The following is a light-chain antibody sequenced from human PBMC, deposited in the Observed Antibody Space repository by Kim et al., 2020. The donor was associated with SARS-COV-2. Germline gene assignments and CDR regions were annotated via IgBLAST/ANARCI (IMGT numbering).Light chain of an antibody. CDR1: NSRGYA. CDR2: TDA. CDR3: QVWDDYVV. V-gene: IGLV3-21*04. J-gene: IGLJ2*01. Sequence: VSVAPGETARFTCGGDNSRGYAVNWYRQKPGQAPVLVIHTDADRPSGIPERISGSNSGDAATLTITGVEAGDEADYFCQVWDDYVVFGGGTQLTVL.